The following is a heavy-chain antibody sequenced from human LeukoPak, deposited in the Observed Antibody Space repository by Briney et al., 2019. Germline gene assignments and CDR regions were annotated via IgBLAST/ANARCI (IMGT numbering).Heavy chain of an antibody. Sequence: ASVKVSCKASGYTFTSYGISWVRQAPGQGLEWMGWISAYNGNTNYAQKLQGRVTMTTDTSTSTAYMELRSLRSDDTAVYYCARDIVVVPAAIYYYCYGMDVWGKGTTVTVSS. J-gene: IGHJ6*04. D-gene: IGHD2-2*01. CDR3: ARDIVVVPAAIYYYCYGMDV. CDR1: GYTFTSYG. V-gene: IGHV1-18*04. CDR2: ISAYNGNT.